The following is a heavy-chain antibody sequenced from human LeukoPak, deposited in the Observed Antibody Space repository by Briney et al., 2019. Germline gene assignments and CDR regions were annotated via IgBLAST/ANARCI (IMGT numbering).Heavy chain of an antibody. Sequence: GASLQISCKGSGSVFTSYWSGWGRPLPGKGLEWMGIIYPGDSDTRYSPSFQGQVTISADESISTAYLQWSSLKASDTAMYYCARAGRDGYINSFDVWGQGTVVTVSS. CDR1: GSVFTSYW. J-gene: IGHJ3*01. V-gene: IGHV5-51*01. CDR3: ARAGRDGYINSFDV. D-gene: IGHD5-24*01. CDR2: IYPGDSDT.